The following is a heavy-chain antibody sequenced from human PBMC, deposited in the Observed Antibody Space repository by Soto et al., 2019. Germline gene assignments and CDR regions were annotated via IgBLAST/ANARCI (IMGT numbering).Heavy chain of an antibody. Sequence: GGSLRLSYAASGFTFSNYWINWVRQAPGKGLEWVSAISGSGGSTYYADSVKGRFTISRDNSKNTLYLQMNSLRAEDTAVYYCAKALGYFDWLLSYAAFDIWGQGTMVTVS. D-gene: IGHD3-9*01. J-gene: IGHJ3*02. CDR1: GFTFSNYW. CDR2: ISGSGGST. V-gene: IGHV3-23*01. CDR3: AKALGYFDWLLSYAAFDI.